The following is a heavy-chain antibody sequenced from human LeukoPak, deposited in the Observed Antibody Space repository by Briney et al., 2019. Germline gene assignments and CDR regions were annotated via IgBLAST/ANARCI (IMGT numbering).Heavy chain of an antibody. CDR1: GNTFSRYW. CDR3: AKDSWRLRTYYYDSSGYSEGDY. Sequence: GGSLRLSCAASGNTFSRYWMSWVRQAPGKGLEWVSAISGSGGSTYYADSVKGRFTISRDNSKNTLYLQMNSLRAEDTAVYYCAKDSWRLRTYYYDSSGYSEGDYWGQGTLVTVSS. J-gene: IGHJ4*02. V-gene: IGHV3-23*01. D-gene: IGHD3-22*01. CDR2: ISGSGGST.